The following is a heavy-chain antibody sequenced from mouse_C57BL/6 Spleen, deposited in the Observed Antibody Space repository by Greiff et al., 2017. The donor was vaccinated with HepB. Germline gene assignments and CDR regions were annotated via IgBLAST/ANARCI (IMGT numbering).Heavy chain of an antibody. CDR3: ARYLQFITTVLDY. CDR2: INPYNGGT. Sequence: EVQLQQSGPVLVKPGASVKMSCKASGYTFTDYYMNWVKQSHGKSLEWIGVINPYNGGTSYNQKFKGKATLTVDKSSSTAYMELNSLTSEDSAVYYCARYLQFITTVLDYWGQGTTLTVSS. J-gene: IGHJ2*01. V-gene: IGHV1-19*01. D-gene: IGHD1-1*01. CDR1: GYTFTDYY.